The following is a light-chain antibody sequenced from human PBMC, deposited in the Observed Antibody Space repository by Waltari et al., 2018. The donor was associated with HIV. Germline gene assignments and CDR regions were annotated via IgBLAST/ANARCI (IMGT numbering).Light chain of an antibody. V-gene: IGLV2-14*01. CDR1: NRDVGFYNL. CDR2: GVH. J-gene: IGLJ2*01. CDR3: NSYRSSDTVV. Sequence: QSALTQPASVSGSPGQSITISCTGTNRDVGFYNLVSWYQQFPGKAPQLIIYGVHSRPSGVSYRFSGSKSGNTASLTISGLQAEDEAEYVCNSYRSSDTVVFGGGTKLTVL.